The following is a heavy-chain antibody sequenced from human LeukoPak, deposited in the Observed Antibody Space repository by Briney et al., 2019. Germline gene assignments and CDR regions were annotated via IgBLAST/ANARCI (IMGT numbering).Heavy chain of an antibody. CDR1: GFPFSNYW. CDR3: ARDAHSSSWYQDY. J-gene: IGHJ4*02. Sequence: GGSLRLSCVASGFPFSNYWMTWGRQAPGKGLEWVANIKQDGSETHYVDSVKGRFTISRDNAKNSLYLQMNGLRAEDAGLYYCARDAHSSSWYQDYWGQATLVTVSS. CDR2: IKQDGSET. V-gene: IGHV3-7*01. D-gene: IGHD6-13*01.